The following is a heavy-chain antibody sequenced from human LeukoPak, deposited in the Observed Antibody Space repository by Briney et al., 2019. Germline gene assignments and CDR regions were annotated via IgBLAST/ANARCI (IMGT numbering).Heavy chain of an antibody. CDR3: ARDRYSYDSSGYYY. J-gene: IGHJ4*02. CDR1: GFTVSSNY. CDR2: IYSDGST. D-gene: IGHD3-22*01. Sequence: GGSLRLSCAASGFTVSSNYMSWVRQAPGKGLEWVSVIYSDGSTYYADSVKGRFSIPRDNSKNTLYLQMNSLRAEDTAVYYCARDRYSYDSSGYYYWGQGTLVTVPS. V-gene: IGHV3-66*02.